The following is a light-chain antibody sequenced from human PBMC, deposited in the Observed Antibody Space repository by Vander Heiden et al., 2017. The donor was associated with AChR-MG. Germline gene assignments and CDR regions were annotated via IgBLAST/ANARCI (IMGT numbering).Light chain of an antibody. CDR2: AAS. J-gene: IGKJ2*01. V-gene: IGKV1-39*01. CDR3: QQSDTTPLT. CDR1: QTISRH. Sequence: DIHLTHSPSSLPAPVEHRATITCRASQTISRHLNWYQQKPGKAPKLLISAASSLQSGVPSRFSGSGSGTDFTLTISSLQPEDFAAYYCQQSDTTPLTFGQGTKLEIK.